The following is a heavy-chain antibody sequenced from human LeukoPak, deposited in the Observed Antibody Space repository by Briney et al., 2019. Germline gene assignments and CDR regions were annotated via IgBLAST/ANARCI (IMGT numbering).Heavy chain of an antibody. CDR1: GGTFSSYA. D-gene: IGHD2-21*02. CDR2: IIPILGIA. V-gene: IGHV1-69*04. Sequence: SVKVSCKASGGTFSSYAISWVRQAPGQGLEWMGRIIPILGIAYYAQKFQGSVTITADKSTSTAYMELSSLRSEDTAVYYCAREDSAYCGGDCYSENDYWGQGTLVTVSS. J-gene: IGHJ4*02. CDR3: AREDSAYCGGDCYSENDY.